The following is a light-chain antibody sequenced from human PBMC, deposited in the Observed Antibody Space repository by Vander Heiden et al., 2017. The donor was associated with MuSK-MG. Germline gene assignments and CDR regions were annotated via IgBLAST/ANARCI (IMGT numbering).Light chain of an antibody. V-gene: IGKV1-39*01. CDR3: QQSYSTPYT. CDR2: AAS. CDR1: QSISSY. J-gene: IGKJ2*01. Sequence: DLQITQSPSSLSASVGDRVTITCRASQSISSYLNWYQQKPGKAPKLLIYAASSLQSGVPSRFSGSGSGTDFTLTISSLQPEDFAIYYCQQSYSTPYTFGQGTKLEIK.